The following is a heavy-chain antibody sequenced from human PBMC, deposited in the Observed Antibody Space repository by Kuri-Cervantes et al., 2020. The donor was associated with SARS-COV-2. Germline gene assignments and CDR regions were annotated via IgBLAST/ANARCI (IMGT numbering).Heavy chain of an antibody. CDR1: GYTFTGYY. Sequence: ASVKVSCKASGYTFTGYYMHWVRQAPGQGLEWMGWISAYNGNTNYAQKLQGRVNITTDTSTSTAYMELRSLRSDDTAVYYCARDDGRRIFGVVINYYYYGMDVWGQGTTVTGSS. V-gene: IGHV1-18*04. D-gene: IGHD3-3*01. J-gene: IGHJ6*02. CDR3: ARDDGRRIFGVVINYYYYGMDV. CDR2: ISAYNGNT.